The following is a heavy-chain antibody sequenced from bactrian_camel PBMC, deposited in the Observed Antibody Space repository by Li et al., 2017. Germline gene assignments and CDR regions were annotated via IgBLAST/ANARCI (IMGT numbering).Heavy chain of an antibody. J-gene: IGHJ4*01. CDR2: ILGDGSV. Sequence: VQLVESGGGLVQPGGSLRLSCAASGFSVSQYSMTWVRQAPGEDVEWVSTILGDGSVYYGERVKGRGTISRNNAKNTLYLQLDSLKTEDAAVYYCRKEKYRHTWRFSDFEAEGRGTQVTV. D-gene: IGHD1*01. CDR1: GFSVSQYS. V-gene: IGHV3S31*01.